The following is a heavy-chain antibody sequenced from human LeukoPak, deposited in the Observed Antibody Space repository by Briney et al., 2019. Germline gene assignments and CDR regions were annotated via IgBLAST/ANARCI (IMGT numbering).Heavy chain of an antibody. Sequence: GESLKISCKDSTNSFTSYWIAWVRQMSGKGLEWMGVIYPGDSYTRYSPSFEGQVTISADKSISTAYLQWSSLKASDTAMYYCARTYDILSGDYGTGWFDPWGQGTLVTVSS. CDR2: IYPGDSYT. D-gene: IGHD3-9*01. CDR3: ARTYDILSGDYGTGWFDP. J-gene: IGHJ5*02. CDR1: TNSFTSYW. V-gene: IGHV5-51*01.